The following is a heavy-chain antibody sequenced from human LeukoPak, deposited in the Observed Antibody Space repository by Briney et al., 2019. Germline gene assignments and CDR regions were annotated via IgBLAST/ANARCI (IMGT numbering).Heavy chain of an antibody. V-gene: IGHV3-66*01. CDR2: IFSGGTT. CDR1: GFTVSSKY. J-gene: IGHJ4*02. D-gene: IGHD3-16*01. CDR3: ATLRTDYDLDY. Sequence: PGGSLRLPCAASGFTVSSKYMSWVRQAPGKGLEWVSVIFSGGTTFYADSVKGRFTISRDNSENTLYLQMNSLRAEDTAVYYCATLRTDYDLDYWGQGTLVTVSS.